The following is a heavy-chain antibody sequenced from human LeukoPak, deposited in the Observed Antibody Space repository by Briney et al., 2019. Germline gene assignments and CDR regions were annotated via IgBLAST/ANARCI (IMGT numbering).Heavy chain of an antibody. CDR2: IRYDGSNK. D-gene: IGHD6-13*01. CDR3: ARDTGSQDSSSWYGAVDY. V-gene: IGHV3-30*02. CDR1: GFTFSSYG. J-gene: IGHJ4*02. Sequence: RGSLRLSCAASGFTFSSYGMHWVRQAPGKGLEWVAFIRYDGSNKYYADSVRGRFTFSRDNSKNTLYLQMNSLRVEDTAVYYCARDTGSQDSSSWYGAVDYWGQGTLVTVSS.